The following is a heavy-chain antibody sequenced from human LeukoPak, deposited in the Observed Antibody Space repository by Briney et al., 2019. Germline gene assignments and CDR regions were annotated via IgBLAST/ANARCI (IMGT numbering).Heavy chain of an antibody. V-gene: IGHV4-4*09. CDR3: ARTIVVVPAALDNWFDP. D-gene: IGHD2-2*01. CDR1: SGVSNFYY. Sequence: KSSETLSLTCTVSSGVSNFYYWTWIRQSPGKGLEWIGNIHTSGSTSYNPSFKGRVTMSIDTSKSQFSLSLTSVTAADTAVYYCARTIVVVPAALDNWFDPWGQGTLVTVSS. J-gene: IGHJ5*02. CDR2: IHTSGST.